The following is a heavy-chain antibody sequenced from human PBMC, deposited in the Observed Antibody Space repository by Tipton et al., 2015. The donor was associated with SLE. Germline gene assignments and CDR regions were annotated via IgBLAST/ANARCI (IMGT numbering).Heavy chain of an antibody. CDR2: INHSGST. D-gene: IGHD5-24*01. J-gene: IGHJ3*02. V-gene: IGHV4-34*01. CDR3: ARKRNGMGI. CDR1: GGSFSGYY. Sequence: TLSLTCAVYGGSFSGYYWSWIRQPPGKGLEWIGEINHSGSTNYNPSLKSRVTISVDTSKNKFSLKLSSVTAADTAVYYCARKRNGMGIWGQGTMVTVSS.